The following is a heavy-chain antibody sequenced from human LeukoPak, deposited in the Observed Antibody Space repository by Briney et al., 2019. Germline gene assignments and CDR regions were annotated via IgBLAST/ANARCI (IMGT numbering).Heavy chain of an antibody. Sequence: PGGSLRLSCAASGLTVSSSYTSWVRQAPGTGLEWVSVFYSGGKTYYTDSVKGRFTISRDNSKNTLYLQMNSLRAEDTAVYYCAYGYCSSTSCYRFDYWGQGTLVTVSS. D-gene: IGHD2-2*01. V-gene: IGHV3-53*01. CDR3: AYGYCSSTSCYRFDY. CDR2: FYSGGKT. CDR1: GLTVSSSY. J-gene: IGHJ4*02.